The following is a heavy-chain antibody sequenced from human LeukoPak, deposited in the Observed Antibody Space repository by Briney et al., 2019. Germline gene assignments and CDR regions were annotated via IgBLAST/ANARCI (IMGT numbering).Heavy chain of an antibody. Sequence: SVKVSCKASGGTFSSYAISWVRQAPGQGLEWMGGIIPIFGTANYAQKFQGRVTITADESTSTAYMELSSLRSEDTAVYYCARHRVGATLAGNNWFDPWGQGTLVAVSS. D-gene: IGHD1-26*01. CDR3: ARHRVGATLAGNNWFDP. V-gene: IGHV1-69*13. CDR1: GGTFSSYA. J-gene: IGHJ5*02. CDR2: IIPIFGTA.